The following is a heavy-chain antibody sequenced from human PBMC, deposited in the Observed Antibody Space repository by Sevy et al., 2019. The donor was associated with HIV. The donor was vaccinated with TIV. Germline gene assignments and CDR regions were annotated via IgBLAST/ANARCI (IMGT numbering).Heavy chain of an antibody. J-gene: IGHJ4*01. CDR1: GYSMTSGYF. CDR3: ARVDSSGWSDY. CDR2: LYHSGTT. V-gene: IGHV4-38-2*01. D-gene: IGHD6-13*01. Sequence: SETLSLTCAVSGYSMTSGYFWGWIRQSPGKGLEWIGSLYHSGTTYYSPSLKSRVTLSVDTSKNQFSLKVRSVTAADTAVYYCARVDSSGWSDYWGHGTLVTVSS.